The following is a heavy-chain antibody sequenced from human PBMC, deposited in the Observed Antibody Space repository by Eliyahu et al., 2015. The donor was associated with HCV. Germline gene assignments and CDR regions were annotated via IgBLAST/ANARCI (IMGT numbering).Heavy chain of an antibody. Sequence: EVQLVESGGGLVQPGRSLRLSCTXSGFTFGDYAXSWFRQAPGKGLEWVGFIRSKAYGGTTEYAASVKGRFTISRDDSKSIAYLQMNSLKTEDTAVYYCTRGRQGLGIFWSGYYDYWGQGTLVTVSS. D-gene: IGHD3-3*01. CDR1: GFTFGDYA. CDR2: IRSKAYGGTT. CDR3: TRGRQGLGIFWSGYYDY. V-gene: IGHV3-49*03. J-gene: IGHJ4*02.